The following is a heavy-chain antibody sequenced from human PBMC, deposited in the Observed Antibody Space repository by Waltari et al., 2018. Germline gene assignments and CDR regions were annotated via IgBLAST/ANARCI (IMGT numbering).Heavy chain of an antibody. V-gene: IGHV3-9*01. CDR3: AKDGGLLLGYFDY. CDR2: ISWNSGSI. CDR1: GFTFDDYA. D-gene: IGHD1-26*01. J-gene: IGHJ4*02. Sequence: AQLVESGGGLVQPGRYLRLSCAASGFTFDDYAMHWVRQAPGKGLEWVSGISWNSGSIGYADSVKGRFTISRDNAKNSLYLQMNSLRAEDTALYYCAKDGGLLLGYFDYWGQGTLVTVSS.